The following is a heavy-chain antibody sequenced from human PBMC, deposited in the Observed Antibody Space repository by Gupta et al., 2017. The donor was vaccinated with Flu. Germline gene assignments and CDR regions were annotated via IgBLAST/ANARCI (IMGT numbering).Heavy chain of an antibody. CDR3: AKPLTRSSCVGAYNGMDV. J-gene: IGHJ6*02. Sequence: WVRQAPGRGLEWVSCISWNRGSIGYADSVKGRVTISRDNTKNSLYRQMHSLRTEDPALYYCAKPLTRSSCVGAYNGMDVWGQGTTVTVSS. D-gene: IGHD3-16*01. CDR2: ISWNRGSI. V-gene: IGHV3-9*01.